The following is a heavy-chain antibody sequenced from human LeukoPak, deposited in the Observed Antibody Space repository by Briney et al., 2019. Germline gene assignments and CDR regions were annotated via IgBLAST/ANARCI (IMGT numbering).Heavy chain of an antibody. CDR1: GFTFSTYT. Sequence: GRSLRLSCAASGFTFSTYTMNWVRQAPGKGLEWVSSISSSSTYIYYADSVKGRFTISRDNAKNSLYLQMNSLRAEDTAVYYCARGSSTPYYYYGMDVWGQGTTVTVSS. D-gene: IGHD6-6*01. CDR2: ISSSSTYI. J-gene: IGHJ6*02. CDR3: ARGSSTPYYYYGMDV. V-gene: IGHV3-21*01.